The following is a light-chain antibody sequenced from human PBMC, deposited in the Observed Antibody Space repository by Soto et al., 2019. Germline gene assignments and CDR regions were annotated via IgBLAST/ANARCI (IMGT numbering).Light chain of an antibody. Sequence: EIVMTQSPATLSVSRGERATLSCRAIQSVSSNLDWYQQKPGQAPRLLIYRASTRATGIPARFSGSGSGTDFTLTISSLQSDDFETYYCLQDYNYPRTFGQGTKVDIK. CDR1: QSVSSN. V-gene: IGKV3-15*01. J-gene: IGKJ1*01. CDR3: LQDYNYPRT. CDR2: RAS.